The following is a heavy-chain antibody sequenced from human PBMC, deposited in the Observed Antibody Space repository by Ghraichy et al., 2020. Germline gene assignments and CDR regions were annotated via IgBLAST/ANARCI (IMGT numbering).Heavy chain of an antibody. Sequence: GESLNISCAASGFTFSSYSMNWVRQAPGKGLEWVSYISSSSSTIYYADSVKGRFTISRDNAKNSLYLQMNSLRDEDTAVYYCASGAVAFLYWGQGTLVTVSS. D-gene: IGHD6-19*01. V-gene: IGHV3-48*02. CDR1: GFTFSSYS. J-gene: IGHJ4*02. CDR2: ISSSSSTI. CDR3: ASGAVAFLY.